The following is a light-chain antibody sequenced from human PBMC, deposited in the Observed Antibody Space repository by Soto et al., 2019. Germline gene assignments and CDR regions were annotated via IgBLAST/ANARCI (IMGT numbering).Light chain of an antibody. J-gene: IGKJ3*01. CDR1: QGISSY. V-gene: IGKV1-9*01. Sequence: DIQLTQSPSFLSASVGDRVTITCRASQGISSYLAWYQQKPGKAPNLLIYAASTLQSGVPSRFSGSGSGTEVTLTISSLQPEDFATYYCQHLYNYPFTFGPGTKVDIK. CDR2: AAS. CDR3: QHLYNYPFT.